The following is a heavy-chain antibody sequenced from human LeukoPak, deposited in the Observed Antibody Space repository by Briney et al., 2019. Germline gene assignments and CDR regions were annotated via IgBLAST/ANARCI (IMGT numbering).Heavy chain of an antibody. J-gene: IGHJ4*02. V-gene: IGHV3-74*01. CDR2: INSDGSWT. D-gene: IGHD2-2*01. CDR1: GNYW. Sequence: PGGSLRLSCAASGNYWMHWVRQAPGKGLVWVSHINSDGSWTSYADSVKGRLTISKDNAKNTVYLQMNNLRVEDTAVYYCVSFYETYWGRGTLVTVSS. CDR3: VSFYETY.